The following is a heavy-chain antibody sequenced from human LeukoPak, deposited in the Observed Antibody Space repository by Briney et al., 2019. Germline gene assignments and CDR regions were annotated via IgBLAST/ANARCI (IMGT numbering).Heavy chain of an antibody. CDR3: ARYSGWPYFDY. CDR2: IKQDGSEK. V-gene: IGHV3-7*03. CDR1: GFTFSSYW. Sequence: GGSLRPSCAASGFTFSSYWMSWVRQAPGKGMEWVANIKQDGSEKYYVDSVKGRFTISRDNAKNSLYLQMNSLRAEDTAVYYCARYSGWPYFDYWGQGTLVTVSS. J-gene: IGHJ4*02. D-gene: IGHD6-19*01.